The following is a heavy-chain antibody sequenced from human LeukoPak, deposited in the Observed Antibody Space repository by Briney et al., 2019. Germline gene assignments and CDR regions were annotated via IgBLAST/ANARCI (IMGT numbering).Heavy chain of an antibody. Sequence: PSETLSLTCTVSGGSISSGSYYWSWIRQPAGKGLEWIGYFYYNGSTNYNPPLKSRVTISVDTSKNQFSLKLRSVSAADTAVYYCARMEDVGPAALDYWGQGSLVTVSS. V-gene: IGHV4-61*10. CDR1: GGSISSGSYY. CDR2: FYYNGST. J-gene: IGHJ4*02. CDR3: ARMEDVGPAALDY. D-gene: IGHD2-2*01.